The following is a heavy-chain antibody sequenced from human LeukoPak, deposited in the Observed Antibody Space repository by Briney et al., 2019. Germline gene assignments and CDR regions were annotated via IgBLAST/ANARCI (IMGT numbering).Heavy chain of an antibody. CDR1: GYTFTSYD. D-gene: IGHD6-13*01. Sequence: GASVKVSCKASGYTFTSYDINWVRQATGQGLEWMGWMNPNSGNTGYAQKFQGRVTMTRNTSISTAYMELSSLRSEDTAVYYCARVSPYASSWYIDYWGQGTLVTVSS. V-gene: IGHV1-8*01. CDR3: ARVSPYASSWYIDY. J-gene: IGHJ4*02. CDR2: MNPNSGNT.